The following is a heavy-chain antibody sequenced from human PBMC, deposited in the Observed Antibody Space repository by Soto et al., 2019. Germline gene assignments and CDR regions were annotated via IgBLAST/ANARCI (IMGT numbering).Heavy chain of an antibody. D-gene: IGHD6-13*01. CDR2: IYYSGST. CDR3: ARHGGGSSWYDGMDV. CDR1: GGSISISSYY. V-gene: IGHV4-39*01. Sequence: ETLSLTCTVSGGSISISSYYWGWIRQPPGKGLEWIGSIYYSGSTYYNPSLKSRVTISVDTSKNQFSLKLSSVTAADTAVYYCARHGGGSSWYDGMDVWGQGTTVTVSS. J-gene: IGHJ6*02.